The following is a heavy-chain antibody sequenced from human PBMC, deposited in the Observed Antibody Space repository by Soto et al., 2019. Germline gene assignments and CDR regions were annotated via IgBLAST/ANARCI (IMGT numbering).Heavy chain of an antibody. D-gene: IGHD3-3*01. CDR3: ARGRPDYDFWSGLSMPRVYYYMAV. Sequence: SETLSLTCSISGDSLSNYYWSWIRQSPGKGLEWIGYVHYSGSTNYNPSLQSRVTISVDTSKNQFSLKLSSVTAADTAVYYCARGRPDYDFWSGLSMPRVYYYMAVWGKGTTVTVSS. CDR2: VHYSGST. J-gene: IGHJ6*03. V-gene: IGHV4-59*12. CDR1: GDSLSNYY.